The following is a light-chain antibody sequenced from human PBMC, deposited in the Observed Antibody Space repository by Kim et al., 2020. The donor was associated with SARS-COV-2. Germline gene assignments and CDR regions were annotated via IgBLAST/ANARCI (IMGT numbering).Light chain of an antibody. CDR3: QQYGSSPRT. Sequence: SPGERATLSCRASQSVSSNYLAWYQQKPGQAPWLLIYGASSRATGIPDRFSGSGSGTDFTLTISRLEPEDFAVYYCQQYGSSPRTFGQGTKVDIK. CDR1: QSVSSNY. J-gene: IGKJ1*01. V-gene: IGKV3-20*01. CDR2: GAS.